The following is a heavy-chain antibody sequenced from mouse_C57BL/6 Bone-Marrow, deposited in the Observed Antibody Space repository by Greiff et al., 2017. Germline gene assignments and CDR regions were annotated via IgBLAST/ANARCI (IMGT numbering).Heavy chain of an antibody. CDR2: IYPRSGNT. Sequence: VQLQESGAELARPGASVKLSCKASGYTFTSYGISWVKQRTGQGLEWIGEIYPRSGNTYYNEKFKGKATLTADKSSSTAYMELRSLTSEDSAVXFCARGNYYGSDYFDYWGQGTTLTVSS. CDR3: ARGNYYGSDYFDY. CDR1: GYTFTSYG. V-gene: IGHV1-81*01. D-gene: IGHD1-1*01. J-gene: IGHJ2*01.